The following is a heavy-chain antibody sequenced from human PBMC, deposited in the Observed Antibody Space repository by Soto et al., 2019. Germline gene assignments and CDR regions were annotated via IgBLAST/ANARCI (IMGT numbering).Heavy chain of an antibody. Sequence: PGGSLRLSCAASAFPFRDYYMNWIRQASGKGLEWISYISSSGDTIHYADSVKGRFSISRDNAKSSVYLQMNSLRADDTAVYFCHAFCFRSSCPTYWYNYGMDLWGQGTTVTVSS. J-gene: IGHJ6*02. CDR1: AFPFRDYY. CDR2: ISSSGDTI. D-gene: IGHD2-2*01. V-gene: IGHV3-11*01. CDR3: HAFCFRSSCPTYWYNYGMDL.